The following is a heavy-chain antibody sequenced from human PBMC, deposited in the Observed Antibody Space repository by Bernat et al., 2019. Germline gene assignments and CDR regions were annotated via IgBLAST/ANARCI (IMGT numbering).Heavy chain of an antibody. J-gene: IGHJ4*02. CDR3: AKDSPPWFGELKFDY. Sequence: EVQLLESGGGLVQPGGSLRLSCAASGFTFSSYAMSWVRRAPGKGLEWVSAISGSGGSTYYADSVKGRFTISRDNSKNTLYLQMNSLRAEDTAVYYRAKDSPPWFGELKFDYWGQGTLVTVSS. V-gene: IGHV3-23*01. CDR1: GFTFSSYA. CDR2: ISGSGGST. D-gene: IGHD3-10*01.